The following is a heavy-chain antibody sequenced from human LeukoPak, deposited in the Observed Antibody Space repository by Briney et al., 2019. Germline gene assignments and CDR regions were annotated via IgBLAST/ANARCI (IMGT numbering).Heavy chain of an antibody. J-gene: IGHJ5*02. CDR3: ARAGHYDFNWFDP. Sequence: ASVKVSCKASGYTFTGYYMHWVRQVPGQGIEWMGWIKPNSGGTKYAQKFQGRVTMTRDTSITTAYMELSRLRSDDTAVYYCARAGHYDFNWFDPWGQGALVSVSS. V-gene: IGHV1-2*02. CDR1: GYTFTGYY. D-gene: IGHD2/OR15-2a*01. CDR2: IKPNSGGT.